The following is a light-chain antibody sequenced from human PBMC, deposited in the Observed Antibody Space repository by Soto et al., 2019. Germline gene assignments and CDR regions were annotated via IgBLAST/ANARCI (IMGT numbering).Light chain of an antibody. J-gene: IGKJ1*01. CDR1: QSISNW. Sequence: DIRMTQSPSTLSASVGDRVTITCRASQSISNWLAWYRQKPGKAPKLLIYKASTLKSGVPSRFSGSGSGTEFTLTISSLQPDDFATYYCQHYNSYSEAFGQGTKVDIK. CDR3: QHYNSYSEA. CDR2: KAS. V-gene: IGKV1-5*03.